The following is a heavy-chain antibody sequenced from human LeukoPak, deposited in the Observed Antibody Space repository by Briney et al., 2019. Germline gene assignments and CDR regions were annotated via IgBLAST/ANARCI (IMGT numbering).Heavy chain of an antibody. V-gene: IGHV1-69*05. CDR3: ARGYDFWSGYFDY. D-gene: IGHD3-3*01. CDR2: IIPIFGTA. Sequence: ASVKVSCKASGGTFSSYAISWVRQAPGQGLEWMGGIIPIFGTANYAQKFQGRVTITTDESTSTAYMEQSSLRSEDTAVYYCARGYDFWSGYFDYWGQGTLVTVSS. J-gene: IGHJ4*02. CDR1: GGTFSSYA.